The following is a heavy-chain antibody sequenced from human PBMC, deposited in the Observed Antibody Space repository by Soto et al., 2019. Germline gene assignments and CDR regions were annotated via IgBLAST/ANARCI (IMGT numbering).Heavy chain of an antibody. D-gene: IGHD5-12*01. J-gene: IGHJ4*02. CDR2: ISASGGTT. Sequence: GGSLRLSCAASGFTFSNFAMSWVRQSPGKGLEWVSAISASGGTTYSADPVKGRFTISRDNAKNTLYLQLNSLRAEDTAVYYCLRGNSGYGNFDYWGQGTRVTVSS. V-gene: IGHV3-23*01. CDR3: LRGNSGYGNFDY. CDR1: GFTFSNFA.